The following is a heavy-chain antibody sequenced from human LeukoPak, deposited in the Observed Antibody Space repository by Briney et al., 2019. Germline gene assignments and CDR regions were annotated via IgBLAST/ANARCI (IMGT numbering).Heavy chain of an antibody. CDR2: IKQDGSEK. CDR1: GFTFSSYW. Sequence: PVGSLRLSCAASGFTFSSYWMSWVRQAPGKGLEWVANIKQDGSEKYYVDSVKGRFTISRDNAKNSLYLQMNSLRAEDTAVYYCARVVVLMYYYDSSGSQDYWGQGTLVTVSS. D-gene: IGHD3-22*01. CDR3: ARVVVLMYYYDSSGSQDY. V-gene: IGHV3-7*01. J-gene: IGHJ4*02.